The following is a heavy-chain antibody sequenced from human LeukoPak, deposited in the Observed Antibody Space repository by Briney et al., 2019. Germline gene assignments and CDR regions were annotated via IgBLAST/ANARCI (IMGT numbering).Heavy chain of an antibody. J-gene: IGHJ5*02. CDR3: ARKVPNDSSSYYYRGQFDP. V-gene: IGHV1-2*02. Sequence: GASVKVSCKASGYTFTGYYMHWVRQAPGQGLEWMGWINPNSGGTNYAQKFQGRVTMTRDTSISTAYMELSSLRSEDTAVYYCARKVPNDSSSYYYRGQFDPWGQGTLVTVSS. D-gene: IGHD3-22*01. CDR2: INPNSGGT. CDR1: GYTFTGYY.